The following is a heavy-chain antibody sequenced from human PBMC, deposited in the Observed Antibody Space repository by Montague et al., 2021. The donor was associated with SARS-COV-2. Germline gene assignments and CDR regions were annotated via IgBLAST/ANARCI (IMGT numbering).Heavy chain of an antibody. CDR1: GGSFSGYY. CDR2: INHSEST. Sequence: SETLSLTCAVYGGSFSGYYWSWIRQPPGKGLEWIGEINHSESTNYNPSLKSRVTISVDTSKNQFSLNQSSVTAADTAVYYCARARAAYILTGYYFDYWGQGTLVTVSS. D-gene: IGHD3-9*01. J-gene: IGHJ4*02. CDR3: ARARAAYILTGYYFDY. V-gene: IGHV4-34*01.